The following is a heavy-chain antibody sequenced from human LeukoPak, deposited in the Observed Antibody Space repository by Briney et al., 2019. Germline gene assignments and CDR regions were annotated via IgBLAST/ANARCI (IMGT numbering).Heavy chain of an antibody. Sequence: PGGSLRLSCAASGFTVSSNYMSWVRQAPGKGLEWASVIYIGGSTYYADSVKGRFTISRDNSKNTLYLQMDSLRAEDTAVYFCARGSLEHITRYCSGGNRYNFFDYWGQGTLVTVSS. D-gene: IGHD2-15*01. V-gene: IGHV3-53*01. J-gene: IGHJ4*02. CDR1: GFTVSSNY. CDR2: IYIGGST. CDR3: ARGSLEHITRYCSGGNRYNFFDY.